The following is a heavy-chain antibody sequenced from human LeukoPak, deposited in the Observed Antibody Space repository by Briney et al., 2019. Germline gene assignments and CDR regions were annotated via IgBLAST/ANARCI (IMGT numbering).Heavy chain of an antibody. CDR3: ARGSKRGESPV. Sequence: GESLRLSCAASGFTFSTYSLSWLRQAPGKGLEWVAKINKDGSEKGYVAAVKGRFTFSRDNAKGSLYLQLNSLRAEDTAVYYCARGSKRGESPVWGQGTLVTVSS. V-gene: IGHV3-7*01. CDR1: GFTFSTYS. CDR2: INKDGSEK. J-gene: IGHJ4*02. D-gene: IGHD2-21*01.